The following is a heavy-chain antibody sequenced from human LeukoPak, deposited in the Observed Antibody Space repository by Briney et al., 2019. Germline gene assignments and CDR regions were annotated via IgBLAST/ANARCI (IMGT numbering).Heavy chain of an antibody. CDR3: ARDHRGGLNWFDP. CDR2: MNPNSGGT. J-gene: IGHJ5*02. CDR1: GYTFTGYY. V-gene: IGHV1-2*02. D-gene: IGHD3-10*01. Sequence: ASVKVSCKASGYTFTGYYMHWVRQAPGQGLEWMGWMNPNSGGTNYAQKFQGRVTMTRDTSISTAYMELSRLRSDDTAVYYCARDHRGGLNWFDPWGQGTLVTVSS.